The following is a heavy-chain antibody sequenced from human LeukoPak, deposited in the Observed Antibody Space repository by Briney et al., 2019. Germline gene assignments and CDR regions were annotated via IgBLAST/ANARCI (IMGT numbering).Heavy chain of an antibody. Sequence: PSETLSLTCTVSGGSISSYYWSWIRQPPGKGLEWIGYIYFSGSTNYNPSLKSRVTISVDTSKNQFSLKLSSVTAADTAVYYCAREYSGSIDYWGQGTLVTVSS. CDR2: IYFSGST. CDR3: AREYSGSIDY. D-gene: IGHD3-10*01. CDR1: GGSISSYY. V-gene: IGHV4-59*01. J-gene: IGHJ4*02.